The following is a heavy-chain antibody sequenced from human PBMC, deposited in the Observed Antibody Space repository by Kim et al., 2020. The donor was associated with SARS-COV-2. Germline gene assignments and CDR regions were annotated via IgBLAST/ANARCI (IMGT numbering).Heavy chain of an antibody. D-gene: IGHD6-13*01. V-gene: IGHV1-18*01. J-gene: IGHJ4*02. CDR3: ARAPRIAAAGTGYYFDY. CDR1: GYTFTSYG. CDR2: ISAYNGNT. Sequence: ASVKVSCKASGYTFTSYGISWVRQAPGQGLEWMGWISAYNGNTNYAQKLQSRVTMTTDTSTSTAYMELRSLRSDDTAVYYCARAPRIAAAGTGYYFDYCGQGTLVTVSS.